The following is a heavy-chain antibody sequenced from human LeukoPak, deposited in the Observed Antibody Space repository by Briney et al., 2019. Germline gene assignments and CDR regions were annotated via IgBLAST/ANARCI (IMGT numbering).Heavy chain of an antibody. Sequence: PGGSLRLSCAASGFTFSSYAMSWVRQAPGKGLEWVSATSGSGGSTYYADSVKGRFTISRDNSKNTLYLQMNSLRAEDTAVYYCAKDHHIPGIAAADWGQGTLVTVSS. D-gene: IGHD6-13*01. V-gene: IGHV3-23*01. CDR3: AKDHHIPGIAAAD. J-gene: IGHJ4*02. CDR1: GFTFSSYA. CDR2: TSGSGGST.